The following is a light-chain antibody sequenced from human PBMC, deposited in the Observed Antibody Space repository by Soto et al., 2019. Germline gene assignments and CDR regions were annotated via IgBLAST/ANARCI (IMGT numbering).Light chain of an antibody. V-gene: IGLV2-23*01. CDR2: EDN. J-gene: IGLJ1*01. CDR1: SSDVGRYSL. CDR3: CSYAGSGSYV. Sequence: QSALTQPASVSGSPGQSITISCTGASSDVGRYSLVSWYQHHPGKAPKLVIYEDNKWPSGVSNRFSGSKSGNTASLTISGLQAEDEADYYCCSYAGSGSYVFGTGTRAPS.